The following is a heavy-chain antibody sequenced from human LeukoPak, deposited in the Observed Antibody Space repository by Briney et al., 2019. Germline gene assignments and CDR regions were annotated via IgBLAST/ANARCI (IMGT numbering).Heavy chain of an antibody. Sequence: GESLKISCKGSGYTFTSYWIAWVRQMPGKGLEWMGIVYPGDSDIRYSPSFQGQVTISADKSITTAYLQWSSLKASDTAMYYCARHNGYGSGRALDYWGQGTLVTVSS. D-gene: IGHD3-10*01. CDR1: GYTFTSYW. V-gene: IGHV5-51*01. CDR3: ARHNGYGSGRALDY. CDR2: VYPGDSDI. J-gene: IGHJ4*02.